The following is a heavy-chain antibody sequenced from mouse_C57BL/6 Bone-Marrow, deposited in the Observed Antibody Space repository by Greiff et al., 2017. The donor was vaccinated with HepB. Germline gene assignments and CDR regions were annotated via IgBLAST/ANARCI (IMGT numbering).Heavy chain of an antibody. CDR2: INPNNGGT. CDR1: GYTFTDYN. CDR3: ARCGGDYDCFAY. D-gene: IGHD2-4*01. J-gene: IGHJ3*01. Sequence: EVQLQQSGPELVKPGASVKIPCKASGYTFTDYNMDWVKQSHGKSLEWIGDINPNNGGTIYNHQFTGKTTLTVDKSSSPAYMELRSLTSEDTAVYYCARCGGDYDCFAYWGQGTLVTVSA. V-gene: IGHV1-18*01.